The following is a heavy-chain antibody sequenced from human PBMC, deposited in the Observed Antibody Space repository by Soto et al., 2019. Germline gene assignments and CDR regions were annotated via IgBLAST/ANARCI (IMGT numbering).Heavy chain of an antibody. D-gene: IGHD5-12*01. Sequence: QVQLQESGPGLVKPSETLSLTCTVSGWSINTYYWSWIRQPPGKGLEWIGYIYYRANPHYNPSLKSRVTISQDTSKNQFSLKLSSVTAADTAVYYCARHYGDGYDYVDYWGQGTLVTVSS. J-gene: IGHJ4*02. CDR2: IYYRANP. V-gene: IGHV4-59*08. CDR1: GWSINTYY. CDR3: ARHYGDGYDYVDY.